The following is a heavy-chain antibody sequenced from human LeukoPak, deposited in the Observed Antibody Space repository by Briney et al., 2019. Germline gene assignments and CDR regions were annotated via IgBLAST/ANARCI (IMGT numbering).Heavy chain of an antibody. D-gene: IGHD3-9*01. CDR1: GGSVSSGSYY. Sequence: SETLSLTCTVSGGSVSSGSYYWSWIRQPPGKGLEWIGYIYYSGSTNYNPSLKSRVTISVDTSKNQFSLKLSSVTAADTAVYYCAATLGPNYDIVTGFDAFDIWGQGTMVTVSS. J-gene: IGHJ3*02. CDR2: IYYSGST. CDR3: AATLGPNYDIVTGFDAFDI. V-gene: IGHV4-61*01.